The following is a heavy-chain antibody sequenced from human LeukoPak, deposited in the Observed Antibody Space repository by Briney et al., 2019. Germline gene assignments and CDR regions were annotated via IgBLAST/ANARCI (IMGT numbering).Heavy chain of an antibody. CDR2: IRPSSGSA. CDR3: AREPPESYYFDY. CDR1: GYIFSNHY. J-gene: IGHJ4*02. D-gene: IGHD2/OR15-2a*01. V-gene: IGHV1-46*01. Sequence: ASVKVSCKTSGYIFSNHYIHWVRQAPGQGPEWRGIIRPSSGSADYTQKFQGRVTMSRDMSTTTVYMELTTLGSDDTAVYFCAREPPESYYFDYWGQGTLVTVSS.